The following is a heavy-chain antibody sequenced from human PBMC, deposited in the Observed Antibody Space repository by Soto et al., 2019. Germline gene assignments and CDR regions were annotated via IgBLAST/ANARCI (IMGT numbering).Heavy chain of an antibody. J-gene: IGHJ5*02. Sequence: CKGSGYSFTSYWIGWVRQMPGKGLEWMGIIYPGDSDTRYSPSFQGQVTISADKSISTAYLQWSSLKASDTAMYYCARAGLVQYSSGWWSWFDPWGQGTLVTVSS. V-gene: IGHV5-51*01. CDR1: GYSFTSYW. CDR3: ARAGLVQYSSGWWSWFDP. D-gene: IGHD6-19*01. CDR2: IYPGDSDT.